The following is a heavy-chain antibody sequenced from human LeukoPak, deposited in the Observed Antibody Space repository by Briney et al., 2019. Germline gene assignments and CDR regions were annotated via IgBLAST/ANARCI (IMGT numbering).Heavy chain of an antibody. D-gene: IGHD5-12*01. CDR2: IYTSGST. CDR1: GGSTSSYY. J-gene: IGHJ4*02. Sequence: TSETLSLTCTVSGGSTSSYYWSWIRQPAGKGLEWIGRIYTSGSTNYNPSLKSRVAMSVDTSKNQFSLKLSSVPAADTAVYYCARVFQGGYADYWGQGTLVTVSS. V-gene: IGHV4-4*07. CDR3: ARVFQGGYADY.